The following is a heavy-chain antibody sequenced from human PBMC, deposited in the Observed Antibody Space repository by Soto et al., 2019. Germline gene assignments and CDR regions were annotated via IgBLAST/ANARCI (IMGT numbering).Heavy chain of an antibody. CDR3: AKSPSYPVHFDY. CDR1: GFTFSSYG. V-gene: IGHV3-30*18. J-gene: IGHJ4*02. D-gene: IGHD1-26*01. CDR2: ISYDGSNK. Sequence: QVQLVESGGGVVQPGRSLRLSCAASGFTFSSYGMHWVRQAPGKGLEWVAVISYDGSNKYYADSVKGRFTISRDNSKNTLYLQMNSLRAEDTAVYYCAKSPSYPVHFDYWGQGTLVTVYS.